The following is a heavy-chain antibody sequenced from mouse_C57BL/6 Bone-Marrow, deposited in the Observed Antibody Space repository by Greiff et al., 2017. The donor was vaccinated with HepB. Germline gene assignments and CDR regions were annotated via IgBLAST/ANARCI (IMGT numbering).Heavy chain of an antibody. CDR2: IWSGGST. V-gene: IGHV2-2*01. Sequence: VQLQESGPGLVQPSQSLSITCTVSGFSLTSYGVHWVRQSPGKGLEWLGVIWSGGSTDYNAAFISRLSISKDNSKSQVFFKMNSRQADDTAIYYCARNSDYSLYYAMDYWGQGTSVTVSS. CDR3: ARNSDYSLYYAMDY. CDR1: GFSLTSYG. J-gene: IGHJ4*01. D-gene: IGHD2-12*01.